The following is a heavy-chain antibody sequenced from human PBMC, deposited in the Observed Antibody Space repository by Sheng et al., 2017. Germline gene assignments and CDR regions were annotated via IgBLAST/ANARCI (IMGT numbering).Heavy chain of an antibody. J-gene: IGHJ5*02. Sequence: QVQLVQSGAEVKKPGSSVKVSCKASGGTFSSYTISWVRQAPGQGLEWMGRIIPILGIANYAQKFQGRVTITADKSTSTAYMELSSLRSEDTAVYYCARGINTYYDILTGYYTPNWFDPLGPREP. CDR3: ARGINTYYDILTGYYTPNWFDP. CDR1: GGTFSSYT. D-gene: IGHD3-9*01. CDR2: IIPILGIA. V-gene: IGHV1-69*02.